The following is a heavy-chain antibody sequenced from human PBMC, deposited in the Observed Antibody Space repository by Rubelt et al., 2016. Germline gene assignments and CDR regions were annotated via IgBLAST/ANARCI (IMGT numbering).Heavy chain of an antibody. D-gene: IGHD2-21*01. J-gene: IGHJ6*02. CDR1: GGTFSSYA. Sequence: GSSVKVSCKASGGTFSSYAISWVRQAPGQGLEWMGGIIPILGIANYAQKFQGRVTITADKSTSTAYMELSSLRSEDTAVYYCARDSILGWCPYPYYYYFGMAVCGQGTTVTVSS. CDR3: ARDSILGWCPYPYYYYFGMAV. V-gene: IGHV1-69*10. CDR2: IIPILGIA.